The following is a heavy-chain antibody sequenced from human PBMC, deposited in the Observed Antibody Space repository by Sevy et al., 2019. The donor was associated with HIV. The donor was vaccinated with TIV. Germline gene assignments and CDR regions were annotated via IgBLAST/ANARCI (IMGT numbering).Heavy chain of an antibody. CDR2: ISGSGGST. CDR1: GFTFSSYA. Sequence: GGSLRLSCAASGFTFSSYAMIWVRQAPGKGLEWVSAISGSGGSTYYADSVKGRFTISRDNSKNTLYLQMNSLRAEDTAVYYCANMQMGYCSSTSCYWGQGTLVTVSS. V-gene: IGHV3-23*01. D-gene: IGHD2-2*01. CDR3: ANMQMGYCSSTSCY. J-gene: IGHJ4*02.